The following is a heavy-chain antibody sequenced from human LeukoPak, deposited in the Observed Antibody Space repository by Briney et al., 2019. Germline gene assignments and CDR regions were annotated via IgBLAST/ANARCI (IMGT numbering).Heavy chain of an antibody. CDR2: ISWNSGSI. V-gene: IGHV3-9*01. CDR1: GFTFDDYA. J-gene: IGHJ3*02. D-gene: IGHD5-18*01. CDR3: TKEKDTGDAFDI. Sequence: GRSLRLSCAASGFTFDDYAMHWVRQPPGKGLEWVSGISWNSGSIDYADSVKGRFTISRDNDKNSLYLQMNSLRAEDTALYYCTKEKDTGDAFDIWGQGTMVTVSS.